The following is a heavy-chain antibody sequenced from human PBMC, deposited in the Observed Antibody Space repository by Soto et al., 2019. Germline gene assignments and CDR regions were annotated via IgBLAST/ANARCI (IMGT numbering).Heavy chain of an antibody. V-gene: IGHV3-23*01. D-gene: IGHD2-15*01. CDR2: ISGNGGST. CDR3: AKDCSGGSCYAY. J-gene: IGHJ4*02. CDR1: GFTFSSYA. Sequence: GGSLRLSCAASGFTFSSYAMSWVRQAPGKGLEWVSAISGNGGSTYYADSVKGRFTISRDNSKNTLYLQMNSLRAEDTAVYYCAKDCSGGSCYAYWGQGTLVTVSS.